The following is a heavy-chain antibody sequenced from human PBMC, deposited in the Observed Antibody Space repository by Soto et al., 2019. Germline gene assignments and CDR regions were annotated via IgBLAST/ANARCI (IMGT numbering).Heavy chain of an antibody. CDR3: AHSSGWYPNWFDP. Sequence: PGGSLRLSCAASGFTFSTFAMSWVRQAPGKGLEWVSAISGSGGTTYYADSVKSRLTITKDTSKNQVVLTMTNMDPVDTATYYCAHSSGWYPNWFDPWGQGTLVTVSS. D-gene: IGHD6-19*01. V-gene: IGHV3-23*01. CDR1: GFTFSTFA. J-gene: IGHJ5*02. CDR2: ISGSGGTT.